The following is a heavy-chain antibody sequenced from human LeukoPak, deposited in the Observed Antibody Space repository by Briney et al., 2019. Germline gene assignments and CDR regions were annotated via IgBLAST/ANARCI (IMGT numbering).Heavy chain of an antibody. V-gene: IGHV1-8*01. D-gene: IGHD2-15*01. CDR3: ARVSFDSSGNKINFDY. CDR1: GYTFNNFD. Sequence: ASLKISCKASGYTFNNFDINWVRQAPGQELEWMGWMHPITGNTGYAQKFQGRVTMTRNTSISTAYMELSSLRSEDTAVYYCARVSFDSSGNKINFDYWGHGTLVTVSS. J-gene: IGHJ4*01. CDR2: MHPITGNT.